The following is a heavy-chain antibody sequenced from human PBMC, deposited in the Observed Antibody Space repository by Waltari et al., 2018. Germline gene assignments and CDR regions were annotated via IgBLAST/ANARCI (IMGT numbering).Heavy chain of an antibody. CDR1: EFTFRSYP. Sequence: QVQLVESGGGVVQPGRSLRLSCAASEFTFRSYPMHWVRQAPGKGLEWVAVISYNERNIYYVDSVKGRFIISRDNSNKMLYLQMNNLRTEDTAVYYCARDYCDRTNCHGMDVWGQGTTVIVSS. CDR2: ISYNERNI. J-gene: IGHJ6*02. CDR3: ARDYCDRTNCHGMDV. D-gene: IGHD3-22*01. V-gene: IGHV3-30*04.